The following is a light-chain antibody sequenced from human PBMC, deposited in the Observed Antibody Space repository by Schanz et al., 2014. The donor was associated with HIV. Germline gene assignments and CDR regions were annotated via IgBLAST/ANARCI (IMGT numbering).Light chain of an antibody. J-gene: IGLJ3*02. Sequence: QSVLTQPASVSGSPGQSIAISCTGTSSDVGGYTYVSWYQQHPGKAPKLMIYDVTNRPSGVSDRFSGSKSANTASLTISGLQAEDEADYYCCSYTSSSTWVFGGGTKLTVL. CDR3: CSYTSSSTWV. V-gene: IGLV2-14*03. CDR2: DVT. CDR1: SSDVGGYTY.